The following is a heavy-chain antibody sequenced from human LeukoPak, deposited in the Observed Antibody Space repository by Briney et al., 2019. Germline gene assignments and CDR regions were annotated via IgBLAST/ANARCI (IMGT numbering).Heavy chain of an antibody. CDR2: IRYDGSNK. CDR3: AKDLWVVAAKVLDY. D-gene: IGHD2-15*01. CDR1: GFTFSSYG. Sequence: GGSLRLSCAAPGFTFSSYGMHWVRQAPGKGLEWVAFIRYDGSNKYYADSVKGRFTISRDNSKNTLYLQMNSLRAEDTAVYYCAKDLWVVAAKVLDYWGRGTLVTVSS. V-gene: IGHV3-30*02. J-gene: IGHJ4*02.